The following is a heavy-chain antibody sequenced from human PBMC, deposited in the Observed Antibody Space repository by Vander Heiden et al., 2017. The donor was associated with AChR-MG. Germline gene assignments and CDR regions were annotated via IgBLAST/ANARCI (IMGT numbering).Heavy chain of an antibody. Sequence: QVQLVQSGAEVKKPGSSVKVSCKASGGTFSSYAISRVRQAPGQGLEWMGGIIPIFGTANYAQKFQGRVTITADKSTSTAYMELSSLRSEDTAVYCCARDGRPGYSSGWYWFDPWGQGTLVTVSS. CDR1: GGTFSSYA. J-gene: IGHJ5*02. D-gene: IGHD6-19*01. V-gene: IGHV1-69*06. CDR2: IIPIFGTA. CDR3: ARDGRPGYSSGWYWFDP.